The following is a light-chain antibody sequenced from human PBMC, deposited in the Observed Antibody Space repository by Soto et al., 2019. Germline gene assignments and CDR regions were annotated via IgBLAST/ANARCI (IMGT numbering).Light chain of an antibody. CDR2: GAS. CDR3: QQRSNWQVT. Sequence: EIVLTQSPGTLVLSRAARGTLXRRTSQSVNKAYLVWYQVKPGQAPRLLIYGASTRATGIPARFSGSGSGTDFTLTISSLEPEDFAVYYCQQRSNWQVTFGQGTRLENK. CDR1: QSVNKAY. V-gene: IGKV3D-11*02. J-gene: IGKJ5*01.